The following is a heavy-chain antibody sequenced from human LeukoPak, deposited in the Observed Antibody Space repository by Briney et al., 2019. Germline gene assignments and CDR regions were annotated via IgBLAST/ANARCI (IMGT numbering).Heavy chain of an antibody. J-gene: IGHJ4*02. CDR2: ISSSSSTI. Sequence: GGSLRLSCAASGFTFSSYSMNWVRQAPGKGLEWASYISSSSSTIYYADSVKGRFTISRDNAKNSLYLQMNSLRAEDTAVYYCARGITMVRGVMNYWGQGTLVTVSS. CDR1: GFTFSSYS. D-gene: IGHD3-10*01. V-gene: IGHV3-48*01. CDR3: ARGITMVRGVMNY.